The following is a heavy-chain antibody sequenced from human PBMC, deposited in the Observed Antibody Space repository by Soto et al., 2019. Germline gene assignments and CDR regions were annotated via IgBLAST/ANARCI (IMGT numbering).Heavy chain of an antibody. CDR1: GYTFTSYA. CDR2: INAGNGNT. CDR3: ARDWRSSGWYGFGY. V-gene: IGHV1-3*01. J-gene: IGHJ4*02. D-gene: IGHD6-19*01. Sequence: ASVKVSCKASGYTFTSYAMHWVRQAPGQRLEWMGWINAGNGNTKYSQKFQGRVTITRDTSASTAYMELSSLRSEDTAVYYCARDWRSSGWYGFGYWGQGTLVTVSS.